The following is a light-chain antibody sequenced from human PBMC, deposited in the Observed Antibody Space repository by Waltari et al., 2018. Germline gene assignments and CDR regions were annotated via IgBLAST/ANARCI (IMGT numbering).Light chain of an antibody. Sequence: EIVLTQSPATLSLSPGERATLSCRASQTVSTFLVWYQQKPGQAPRLLIYEASNRAAGIPARFSGSGSGTEFTLTISSLEPEDSAVYYCQQRKDWPPITFGQGTRLEIK. CDR3: QQRKDWPPIT. CDR2: EAS. J-gene: IGKJ5*01. CDR1: QTVSTF. V-gene: IGKV3-11*01.